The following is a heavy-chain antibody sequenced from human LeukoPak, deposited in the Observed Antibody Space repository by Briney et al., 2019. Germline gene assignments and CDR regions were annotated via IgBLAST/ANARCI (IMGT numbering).Heavy chain of an antibody. V-gene: IGHV4-4*07. Sequence: SETLSLTCTVSGGSISSYYWSWIRQPAGKGLEWIGRIYTSGSTNYNPSLKSRVTMSVDTSKNQFSLKLSSVTAADTAVYYCARVSKGYYYDSSGYYFDYWGQGTLVTVSS. CDR3: ARVSKGYYYDSSGYYFDY. CDR1: GGSISSYY. CDR2: IYTSGST. D-gene: IGHD3-22*01. J-gene: IGHJ4*02.